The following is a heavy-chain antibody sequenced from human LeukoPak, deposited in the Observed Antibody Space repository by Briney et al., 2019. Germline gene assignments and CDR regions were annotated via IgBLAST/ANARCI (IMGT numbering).Heavy chain of an antibody. CDR2: IYPDDSET. CDR3: ARQAYGSHFDAFDI. V-gene: IGHV5-51*01. Sequence: GESLKISCKASGYRFTTDYIGWVRQMPGKGLEWMGIIYPDDSETNYSPSFQGQVSMSVDKSITAAYLQWSSLKASDTAIYYCARQAYGSHFDAFDIWGQGTMVTVSS. CDR1: GYRFTTDY. J-gene: IGHJ3*02. D-gene: IGHD3-22*01.